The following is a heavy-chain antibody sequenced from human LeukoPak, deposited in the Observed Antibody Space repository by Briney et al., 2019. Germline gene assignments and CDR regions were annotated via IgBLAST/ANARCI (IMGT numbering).Heavy chain of an antibody. D-gene: IGHD6-19*01. V-gene: IGHV4-39*01. CDR3: ARLPLGTGYSSGWYYFDY. Sequence: PSETLSLTCTVSGGSISSSSYYWGWIRQPPGKGLEWIGSIYYSGSTYYNPSLKSRVTISVDTSENQFSLKLSSVTAADTAVYYCARLPLGTGYSSGWYYFDYWGQGTLVTVSS. J-gene: IGHJ4*02. CDR1: GGSISSSSYY. CDR2: IYYSGST.